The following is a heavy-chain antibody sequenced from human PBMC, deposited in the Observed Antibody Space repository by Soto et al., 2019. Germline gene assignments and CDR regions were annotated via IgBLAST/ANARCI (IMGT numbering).Heavy chain of an antibody. Sequence: PSQTLSLTCVISGDSVSSNCAAWNWIRQSPSRGLEWLGRTYYRSKWYNDYAVSVKSRITINPDTSKNQFSLQLNSVTPEDTAVYYCARGTLSTVTSAYYYYMDVWGKGTTVTVSS. D-gene: IGHD4-17*01. J-gene: IGHJ6*03. CDR1: GDSVSSNCAA. CDR2: TYYRSKWYN. V-gene: IGHV6-1*01. CDR3: ARGTLSTVTSAYYYYMDV.